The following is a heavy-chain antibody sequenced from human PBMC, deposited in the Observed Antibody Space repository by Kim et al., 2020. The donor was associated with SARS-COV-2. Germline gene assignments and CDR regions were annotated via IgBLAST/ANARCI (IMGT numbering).Heavy chain of an antibody. V-gene: IGHV1-69*13. CDR1: GGTFSSYA. J-gene: IGHJ3*02. CDR3: ARDLAAAGTMEAFDI. Sequence: SVKVSCKASGGTFSSYAISWVRQAPGQGLEWMGGIIPIFGTANYAQKFQGRVTITADESTSTAYMELSSLRSEDTAVYYCARDLAAAGTMEAFDIWGQGTMVTVSS. D-gene: IGHD6-13*01. CDR2: IIPIFGTA.